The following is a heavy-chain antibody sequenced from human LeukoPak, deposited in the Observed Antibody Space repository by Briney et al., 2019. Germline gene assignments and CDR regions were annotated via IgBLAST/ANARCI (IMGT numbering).Heavy chain of an antibody. V-gene: IGHV3-30*04. CDR1: GFTFSSYA. CDR2: ISYDGGNK. CDR3: ASTSGVDLMVRGVIITTPFDY. D-gene: IGHD3-10*01. J-gene: IGHJ4*02. Sequence: PGGSLRLSCAASGFTFSSYAMHWVRQAPGKGLEWVAVISYDGGNKYYADSVKGRFTISRDNSKNTLYLQMNSLRAEDTAVYYCASTSGVDLMVRGVIITTPFDYWGQGTLVTVS.